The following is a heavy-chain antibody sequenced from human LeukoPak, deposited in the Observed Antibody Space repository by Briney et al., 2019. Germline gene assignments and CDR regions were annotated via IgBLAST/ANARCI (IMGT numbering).Heavy chain of an antibody. D-gene: IGHD3-22*01. CDR2: IYSGGST. V-gene: IGHV3-53*04. Sequence: PGGSLRLSCAASGFTFSDYYMSWVRQAPGKGLEWVSVIYSGGSTYYADSVKGRFTISRHNSKNTLYLQMNSLRAEDTAVYYCARSRYYDSSGYYFDAFDIWGQGTMVTVSS. CDR1: GFTFSDYY. CDR3: ARSRYYDSSGYYFDAFDI. J-gene: IGHJ3*02.